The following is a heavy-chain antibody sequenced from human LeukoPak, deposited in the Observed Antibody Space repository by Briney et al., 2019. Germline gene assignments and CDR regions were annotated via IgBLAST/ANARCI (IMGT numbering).Heavy chain of an antibody. Sequence: GGSLRLSCAASRFTLSTYWMSWVRQAPGKGLEWVAHIRQDGSQEYYVDSVKGRFTISRDSAKNSLYLQMNSLRAEDTAVYYCARGVPYDSWSGPHYSDYWGQGTLVTVSS. D-gene: IGHD3-3*01. CDR3: ARGVPYDSWSGPHYSDY. J-gene: IGHJ4*02. CDR1: RFTLSTYW. CDR2: IRQDGSQE. V-gene: IGHV3-7*01.